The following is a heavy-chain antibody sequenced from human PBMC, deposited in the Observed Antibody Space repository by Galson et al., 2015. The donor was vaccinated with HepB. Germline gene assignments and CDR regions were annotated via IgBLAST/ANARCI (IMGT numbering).Heavy chain of an antibody. V-gene: IGHV3-15*01. Sequence: SLRLSCAASGFTFSNAWMSWVRQAPGKGLEWVGRIKSKTDGGTTDYAAPVKGRFTISRDDSKNTLYLQMNSLKTEDTAVYYCTTDLGTAGYSSGWYHDYFDYWGQGTLVTVSS. J-gene: IGHJ4*02. CDR1: GFTFSNAW. D-gene: IGHD6-19*01. CDR3: TTDLGTAGYSSGWYHDYFDY. CDR2: IKSKTDGGTT.